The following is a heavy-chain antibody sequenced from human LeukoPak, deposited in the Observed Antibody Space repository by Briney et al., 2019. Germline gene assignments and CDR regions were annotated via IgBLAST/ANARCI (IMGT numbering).Heavy chain of an antibody. Sequence: GGSLRLSCGTSVFSFSDHWLNWVRQTPGKGLEWVATIKKDGSEQYYVDSMKGRFTISRDNAKNSVYLQINSLRAEDTAVYYCARDLGWLQSDYWGQGTLVTVSS. CDR3: ARDLGWLQSDY. CDR1: VFSFSDHW. CDR2: IKKDGSEQ. D-gene: IGHD5-24*01. V-gene: IGHV3-7*01. J-gene: IGHJ4*02.